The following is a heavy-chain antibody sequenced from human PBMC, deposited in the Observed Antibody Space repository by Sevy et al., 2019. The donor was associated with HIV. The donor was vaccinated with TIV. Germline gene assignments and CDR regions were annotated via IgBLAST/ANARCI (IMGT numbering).Heavy chain of an antibody. J-gene: IGHJ4*02. CDR2: ISGSGGST. D-gene: IGHD1-26*01. CDR3: AKWSELPSSPFDY. V-gene: IGHV3-23*01. CDR1: GFTFSNYA. Sequence: GGSLRLSCAASGFTFSNYAMSWVRKAPGKGREWVSAISGSGGSTYYADSVKGRFTISRDNSKNTLFLQMNNLRAEDTAVYFCAKWSELPSSPFDYWGQGTLVTVSS.